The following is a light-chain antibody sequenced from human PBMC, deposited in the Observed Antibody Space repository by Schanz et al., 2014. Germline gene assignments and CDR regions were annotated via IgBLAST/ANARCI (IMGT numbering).Light chain of an antibody. CDR1: SSDVGNYNL. CDR3: AAWDDSLNGWV. J-gene: IGLJ3*02. V-gene: IGLV2-14*02. Sequence: QSALTHPASVSGSPGQSITISCTGTSSDVGNYNLVSWFQQHPGKAPKVMIYEVTKRPSGVPDRFSGSKSGNTASLTVSGLQAEDEADYYCAAWDDSLNGWVFGGGTKLTVL. CDR2: EVT.